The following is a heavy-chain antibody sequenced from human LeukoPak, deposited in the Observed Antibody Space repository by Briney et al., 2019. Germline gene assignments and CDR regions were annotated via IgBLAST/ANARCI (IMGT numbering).Heavy chain of an antibody. V-gene: IGHV4-59*08. D-gene: IGHD1-1*01. CDR3: ARWKDYGMDV. J-gene: IGHJ6*02. CDR1: GGSISSYY. CDR2: IYYSGST. Sequence: RSSETLSLTCTVSGGSISSYYWSWIRQPPGKGLEWIGYIYYSGSTNYNPSLKSRVTISVDTSKNQFSLKLSSVTAADTAVYYCARWKDYGMDVWGQGTTVTVSS.